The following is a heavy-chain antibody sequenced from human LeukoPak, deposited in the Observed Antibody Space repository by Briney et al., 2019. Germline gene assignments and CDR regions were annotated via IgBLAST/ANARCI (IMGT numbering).Heavy chain of an antibody. Sequence: PSETLSLTCAVYGGSFSGYYWSWIRQPPGKGLEWIGEINHSGSTNYNPSLKSRVTISVDTSKNQFSLKLSSVTAADTAVYYCARHMITFGGVIANDAFDIWGQGTMVTVSS. D-gene: IGHD3-16*02. V-gene: IGHV4-34*01. CDR1: GGSFSGYY. J-gene: IGHJ3*02. CDR2: INHSGST. CDR3: ARHMITFGGVIANDAFDI.